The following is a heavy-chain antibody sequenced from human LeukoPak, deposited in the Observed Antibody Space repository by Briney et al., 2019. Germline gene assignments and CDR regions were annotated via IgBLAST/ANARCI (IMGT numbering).Heavy chain of an antibody. D-gene: IGHD3-16*02. CDR3: ARHPPPMITFGGVIVNDYYYMDV. J-gene: IGHJ6*03. CDR2: ISYDGSNE. CDR1: GFTFSTYA. Sequence: GGSLRLSCAASGFTFSTYAMHWVRQAPGMGLEWVAVISYDGSNEYYADSVKGRFTSSRDNSKNTLYLQMNSLRAEDTAVYYCARHPPPMITFGGVIVNDYYYMDVWGKGTTVTVSS. V-gene: IGHV3-30*04.